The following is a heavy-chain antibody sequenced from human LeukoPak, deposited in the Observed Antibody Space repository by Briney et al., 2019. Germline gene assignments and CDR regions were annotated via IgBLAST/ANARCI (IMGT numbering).Heavy chain of an antibody. CDR2: INPSGGST. V-gene: IGHV1-46*01. D-gene: IGHD4-17*01. J-gene: IGHJ4*02. CDR1: GYTFTGYY. CDR3: ARGDYGNFDY. Sequence: ASVKVSCKASGYTFTGYYMHWVRQAPGQGLEWMGIINPSGGSTSYAQKFQGRVTMTRDTSTSTAYMELRSLRSDDTAVYYCARGDYGNFDYWGQGTLVTVSS.